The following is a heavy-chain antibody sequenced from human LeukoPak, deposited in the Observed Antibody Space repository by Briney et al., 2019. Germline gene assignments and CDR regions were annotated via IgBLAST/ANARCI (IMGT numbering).Heavy chain of an antibody. D-gene: IGHD3-3*01. CDR3: ARVEGLRFLEWLAPNYYYYMDV. Sequence: ASVKVSCKASGYTFTSYGISWVRQAPGQGLEWMGWISAYNGNTNYAQKLQGRVTMTTDTSTSTAYMELRSLRSDDTAVYYCARVEGLRFLEWLAPNYYYYMDVWGKGTTVTVSS. CDR1: GYTFTSYG. J-gene: IGHJ6*03. V-gene: IGHV1-18*01. CDR2: ISAYNGNT.